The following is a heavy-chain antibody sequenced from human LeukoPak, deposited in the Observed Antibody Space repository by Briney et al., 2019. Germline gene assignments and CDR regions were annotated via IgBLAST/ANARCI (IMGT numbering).Heavy chain of an antibody. CDR3: AREGYYGSGSPPSLYFDY. V-gene: IGHV3-30-3*01. J-gene: IGHJ4*02. D-gene: IGHD3-10*01. CDR1: GFTFRNYV. Sequence: GGSLRLSCAASGFTFRNYVIHWVRQAPGKGLEWVAVTSSDLNVKLYADSVKGRFTISRDNSRSTLYLQMNSLGPEDTAIYYCAREGYYGSGSPPSLYFDYWGQGTLVTVSS. CDR2: TSSDLNVK.